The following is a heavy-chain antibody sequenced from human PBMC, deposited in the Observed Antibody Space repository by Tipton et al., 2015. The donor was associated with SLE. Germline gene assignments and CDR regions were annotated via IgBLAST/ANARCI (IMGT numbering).Heavy chain of an antibody. D-gene: IGHD6-13*01. CDR3: ARHDSIAAADFDY. V-gene: IGHV4-39*01. CDR2: IYYSGST. CDR1: GGSISSYY. J-gene: IGHJ4*02. Sequence: TLSLTCTVSGGSISSYYWGWIRQPPGKGLEWIGSIYYSGSTYYNPSLKSRVTISVDTSKNQFSLKLSSVTAADTAVYYCARHDSIAAADFDYWGQGTLVTVSS.